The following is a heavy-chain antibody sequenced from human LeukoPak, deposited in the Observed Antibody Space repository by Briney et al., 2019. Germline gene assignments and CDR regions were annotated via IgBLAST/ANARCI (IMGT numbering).Heavy chain of an antibody. CDR2: FGPSGSST. CDR1: GFTFSSYG. D-gene: IGHD2-21*02. Sequence: PGGSLRLPCAASGFTFSSYGMNWVRQAPGKGLKWVLGFGPSGSSTYYAHSLKGRFTVSRDNSKNTLYVQLKSLRAEDTAVYYCAEDFLVVTGSVNYFYYWGQGTLVTVSS. V-gene: IGHV3-23*01. CDR3: AEDFLVVTGSVNYFYY. J-gene: IGHJ4*02.